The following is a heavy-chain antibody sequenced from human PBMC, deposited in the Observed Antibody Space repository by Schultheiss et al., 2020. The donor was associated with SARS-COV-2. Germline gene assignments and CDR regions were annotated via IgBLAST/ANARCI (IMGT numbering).Heavy chain of an antibody. CDR3: ARADYGDLPDG. CDR1: GGSISSSSYY. V-gene: IGHV4-39*07. Sequence: GSLRLSCTVSGGSISSSSYYWGWIRQPPGKGLEWIGEINHSGSTNYNPSLKSRVTISVDTSKNQFSLKLSSVTAADTAVYYCARADYGDLPDGWGQGTLVTVSS. CDR2: INHSGST. J-gene: IGHJ4*02. D-gene: IGHD4-17*01.